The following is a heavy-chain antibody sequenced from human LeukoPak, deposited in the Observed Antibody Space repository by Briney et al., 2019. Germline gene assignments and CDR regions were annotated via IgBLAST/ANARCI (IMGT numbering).Heavy chain of an antibody. CDR3: AREGQLWLGDYFDY. CDR2: ISYDGSNK. CDR1: GFTFSSYG. Sequence: GGSLRLSCAASGFTFSSYGMHWVRQAPGKGLEWVAVISYDGSNKYYADSVKGRFTISRDNSKNTLYLQMNSLRAEDTAVYYCAREGQLWLGDYFDYWGQGTLVTVSS. J-gene: IGHJ4*02. D-gene: IGHD5-18*01. V-gene: IGHV3-30*03.